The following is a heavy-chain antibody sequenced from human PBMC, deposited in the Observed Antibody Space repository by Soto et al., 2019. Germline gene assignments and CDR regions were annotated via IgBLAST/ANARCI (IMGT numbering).Heavy chain of an antibody. Sequence: EVQLLESGGGLVQPGGSLRISCAASGFTFRIYAMSSVRQVPGKGLEWVSTISDSADSVYYADSVKGRFTISRDNSKNTLYLQMNSLRAEDTAVYYCARPYGGKIGDAIDLWGQGTTVTVAS. CDR1: GFTFRIYA. V-gene: IGHV3-23*01. CDR3: ARPYGGKIGDAIDL. D-gene: IGHD2-15*01. CDR2: ISDSADSV. J-gene: IGHJ3*01.